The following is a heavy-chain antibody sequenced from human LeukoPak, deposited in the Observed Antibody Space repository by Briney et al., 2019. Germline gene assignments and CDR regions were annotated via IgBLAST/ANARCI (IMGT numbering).Heavy chain of an antibody. V-gene: IGHV4-31*03. Sequence: SETLSLTCTVSGASVSATNYYWSWLRQHPGKGPEWIAYIYYDAGAYYNPSLESRVTISLDSSANQFSLGLSSVTAADTAVYYCARPPLAAHHYGMDVWGQGTTVTVSS. CDR2: IYYDAGA. D-gene: IGHD6-13*01. CDR3: ARPPLAAHHYGMDV. J-gene: IGHJ6*02. CDR1: GASVSATNYY.